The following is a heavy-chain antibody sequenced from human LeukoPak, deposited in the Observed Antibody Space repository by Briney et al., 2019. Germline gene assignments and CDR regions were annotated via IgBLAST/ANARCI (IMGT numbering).Heavy chain of an antibody. CDR1: GGSFSGYY. D-gene: IGHD3-22*01. CDR3: ARRRAYYASSGYYSL. V-gene: IGHV4-34*01. J-gene: IGHJ4*02. CDR2: INHGGST. Sequence: SETLSLTCAVYGGSFSGYYWSWIRQPPGKGLEWIGEINHGGSTNYNPSLKSRVTISVDTSKNQFSLKLSSVTAADTAVYYCARRRAYYASSGYYSLWGQGTLVTVSS.